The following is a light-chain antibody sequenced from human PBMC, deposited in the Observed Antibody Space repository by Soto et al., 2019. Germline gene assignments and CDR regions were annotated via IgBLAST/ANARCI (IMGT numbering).Light chain of an antibody. CDR2: GAS. CDR3: QQYYHRWT. J-gene: IGKJ1*01. CDR1: QSVGSN. V-gene: IGKV3-15*01. Sequence: EIVMTQSPATLSVSPGERVTLSCRARQSVGSNIAWYQQKPGQGPRLLIYGASTRAAGIPARFSGSGSGTEFTLTISSLQSEDVAVYFCQQYYHRWTFGPGTKVDIK.